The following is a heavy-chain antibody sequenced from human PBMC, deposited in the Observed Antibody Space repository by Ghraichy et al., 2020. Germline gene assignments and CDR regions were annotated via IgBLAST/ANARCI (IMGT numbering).Heavy chain of an antibody. CDR1: GFTFADYG. J-gene: IGHJ2*01. Sequence: GGSLRLSCAASGFTFADYGLTWVRQAPGKGLEWVSGINWNGGSTGYADSVKGRFTISRDNAKNSLYLQMNSLRAEDTALYHCARGGESWYFDLWGRGTLVTVSS. V-gene: IGHV3-20*01. CDR3: ARGGESWYFDL. D-gene: IGHD3-16*01. CDR2: INWNGGST.